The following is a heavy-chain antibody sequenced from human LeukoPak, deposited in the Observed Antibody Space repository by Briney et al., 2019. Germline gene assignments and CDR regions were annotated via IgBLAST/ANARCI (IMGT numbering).Heavy chain of an antibody. CDR1: GFSFSTYD. CDR3: ARGGYFSFDY. Sequence: GGSLRLSCVISGFSFSTYDMSWVRQAPGKGLEWVSGITANTRGSITYYADSVKGRFTISRDSSKDTLYLHMNSLRAEDTAVYFCARGGYFSFDYWGQGTLVTVSS. D-gene: IGHD2/OR15-2a*01. V-gene: IGHV3-23*01. J-gene: IGHJ4*02. CDR2: ITANTRGSIT.